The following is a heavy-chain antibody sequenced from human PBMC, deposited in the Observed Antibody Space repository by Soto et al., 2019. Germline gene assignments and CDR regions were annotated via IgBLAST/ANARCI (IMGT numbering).Heavy chain of an antibody. Sequence: QVQLVESGGGVVQPGRSLRLSCAASGFTFSSYGMHWVRQAPGKGLEWVAVIWYDGSNKYYADSVKGRFTISRDNSKNTLYLQMNSLRAEDTAVYYCARDTSSGWIDYWGQGTLVTVSS. CDR1: GFTFSSYG. J-gene: IGHJ4*02. D-gene: IGHD6-19*01. CDR3: ARDTSSGWIDY. V-gene: IGHV3-33*01. CDR2: IWYDGSNK.